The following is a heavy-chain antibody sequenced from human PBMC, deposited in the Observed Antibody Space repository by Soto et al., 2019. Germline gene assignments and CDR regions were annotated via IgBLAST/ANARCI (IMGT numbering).Heavy chain of an antibody. V-gene: IGHV4-31*03. CDR2: IYYSGST. D-gene: IGHD3-3*01. J-gene: IGHJ6*03. Sequence: QVQLQEAGPGLVKPSQTLSLTCTVSGGSISSGGYYWSWIRQHPGKGLEWIGYIYYSGSTYYNPSLKSRVTISVDTSKNQFSLKLSSVTAADTAVYYCARPAASGSGDYYYYMDVWGKGTTVTVSS. CDR3: ARPAASGSGDYYYYMDV. CDR1: GGSISSGGYY.